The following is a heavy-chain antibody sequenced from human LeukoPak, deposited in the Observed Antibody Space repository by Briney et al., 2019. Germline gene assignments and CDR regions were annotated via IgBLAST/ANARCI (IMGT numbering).Heavy chain of an antibody. CDR2: ISRSSST. D-gene: IGHD5-18*01. CDR3: ARDYNYGLDY. V-gene: IGHV3-48*02. J-gene: IGHJ4*02. Sequence: GGSLRLSCAASGFTFSSYSLNWVRQAPGKGLEWVSYISRSSSTIYADSVKGRFTISRDNANNSLYLQMNSLRDDDTAVYYCARDYNYGLDYWGQGTLVTVSS. CDR1: GFTFSSYS.